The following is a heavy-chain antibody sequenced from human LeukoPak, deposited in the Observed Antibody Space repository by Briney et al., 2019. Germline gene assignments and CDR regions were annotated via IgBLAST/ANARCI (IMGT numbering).Heavy chain of an antibody. Sequence: SETLSLTCAVYGGSFSGYYWSWIRQPPGKGLEWIGEINRSGSTNYNPSLKSRVTISVDTSKNQFSLKLSSVTAADTAVYNCAVAATIGAAAYWGQGTLVTVSS. J-gene: IGHJ4*02. V-gene: IGHV4-34*01. CDR2: INRSGST. CDR3: AVAATIGAAAY. D-gene: IGHD5-24*01. CDR1: GGSFSGYY.